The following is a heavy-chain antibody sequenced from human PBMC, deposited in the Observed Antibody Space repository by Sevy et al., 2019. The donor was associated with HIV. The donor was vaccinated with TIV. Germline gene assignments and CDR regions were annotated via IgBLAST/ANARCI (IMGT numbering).Heavy chain of an antibody. CDR1: GKTLSDLS. V-gene: IGHV1-24*01. D-gene: IGHD3-22*01. Sequence: ASVKVSCKVSGKTLSDLSMHWLRQAPGKGLEWMGSFDPEDGETLYAQNFRARVTMTEDTSTDTAYMELSSLRSEDTAVYYCATTKDYYDSSGDPFDYWGQGSLVTVSS. J-gene: IGHJ4*02. CDR3: ATTKDYYDSSGDPFDY. CDR2: FDPEDGET.